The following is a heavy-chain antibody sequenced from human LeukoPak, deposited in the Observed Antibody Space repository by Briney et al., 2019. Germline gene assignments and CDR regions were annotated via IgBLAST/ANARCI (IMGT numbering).Heavy chain of an antibody. CDR1: GGSISSSSYY. D-gene: IGHD6-19*01. V-gene: IGHV4-39*01. Sequence: SGTLSLTCTVSGGSISSSSYYWGWIRQPPGKGLEWIGSIYYSGSTYYNPSLKSRVTISVDTSKNQFSLKLSSVTAADPAVYYCGRRGCSSGRTYCYYFDYWGQGTLVTVSS. CDR3: GRRGCSSGRTYCYYFDY. J-gene: IGHJ4*02. CDR2: IYYSGST.